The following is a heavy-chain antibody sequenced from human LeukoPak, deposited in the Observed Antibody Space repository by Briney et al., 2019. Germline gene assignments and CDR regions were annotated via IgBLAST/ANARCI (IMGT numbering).Heavy chain of an antibody. Sequence: ASVKVSCKASGYTFTDYYMHWVRQAPGQGLEWMGWINPNSGGTNYAQKFQGRVTLTRDTSISAAYMELSRLRSDDTAVYYGARVNLGVYYYGSSGYSHLDYWGQGTLITVSS. D-gene: IGHD3-22*01. CDR2: INPNSGGT. CDR3: ARVNLGVYYYGSSGYSHLDY. V-gene: IGHV1-2*02. J-gene: IGHJ4*02. CDR1: GYTFTDYY.